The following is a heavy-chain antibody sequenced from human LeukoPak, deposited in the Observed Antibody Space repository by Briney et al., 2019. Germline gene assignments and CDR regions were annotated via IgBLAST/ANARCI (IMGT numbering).Heavy chain of an antibody. Sequence: SETLSLTCTVSGGSISSYYWSWIRRPPGKGLEWIGYIYYSGSTNYNPSLKSRVTISVDTSKNQFSLKLSSVTAADTAVYYCARDAYSSGFFFDYWGQGTLVTVSS. CDR1: GGSISSYY. J-gene: IGHJ4*02. CDR2: IYYSGST. CDR3: ARDAYSSGFFFDY. D-gene: IGHD6-19*01. V-gene: IGHV4-59*01.